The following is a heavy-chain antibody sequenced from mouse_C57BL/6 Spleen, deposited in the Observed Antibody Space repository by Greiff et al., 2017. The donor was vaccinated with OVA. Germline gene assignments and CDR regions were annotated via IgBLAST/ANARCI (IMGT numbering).Heavy chain of an antibody. D-gene: IGHD1-1*01. CDR2: IDPSDSYT. CDR1: GYTFTSYW. Sequence: QVQLQQPGAELVRPGTSVKLSCKASGYTFTSYWMHWVKQRPGQGLEWIGTIDPSDSYTNYNQKFKGKATLTVDTSSSTAYMQLCSLTSEDSAVYSCTSYGSSFWFAYWGQGTLVTVSA. CDR3: TSYGSSFWFAY. J-gene: IGHJ3*01. V-gene: IGHV1-59*01.